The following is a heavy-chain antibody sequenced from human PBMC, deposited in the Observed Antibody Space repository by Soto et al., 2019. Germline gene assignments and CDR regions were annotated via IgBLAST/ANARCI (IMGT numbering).Heavy chain of an antibody. CDR1: GFTFSAYD. D-gene: IGHD2-15*01. CDR3: ARAYSGRLPRRADYYFAMDV. Sequence: GGSLRLSCASSGFTFSAYDMHWVRQTTGKGLEWVSAIGAADDPYYLGSVKGRFTISRENAKNSLYLQMNSLRAEDTAVYYCARAYSGRLPRRADYYFAMDVWGQGTTVTVSS. V-gene: IGHV3-13*05. CDR2: IGAADDP. J-gene: IGHJ6*02.